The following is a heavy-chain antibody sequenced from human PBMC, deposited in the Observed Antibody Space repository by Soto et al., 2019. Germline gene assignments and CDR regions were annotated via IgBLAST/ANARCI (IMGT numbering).Heavy chain of an antibody. CDR3: ARDPGSPAAAPWSCYGVAV. D-gene: IGHD6-13*01. CDR2: IIPIFRTP. V-gene: IGHV1-69*12. J-gene: IGHJ6*02. CDR1: GGTFRNYA. Sequence: HVQLVQSGAEVKKPGSSVKVSCKASGGTFRNYAISWVRQAPGQGLEWMGGIIPIFRTPDSAQKFQGRATITADESTSTAYMELNSLRSEATAVYYCARDPGSPAAAPWSCYGVAVSGQGTTVTVSS.